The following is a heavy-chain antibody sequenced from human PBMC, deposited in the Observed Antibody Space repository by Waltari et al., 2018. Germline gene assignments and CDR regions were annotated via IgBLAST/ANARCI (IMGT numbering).Heavy chain of an antibody. D-gene: IGHD2-21*01. Sequence: QVQLQESGPGLVKPSETLSLTCTVSGGSISSYYWSWIRQPPGKGLEWIGYIYTSGSTNYNPSLKRRVTISVDTSKNQFSLKLGSVTAADTAVYYCARGGTYCGGDCYGENWFDPWGQGTLVTVSS. J-gene: IGHJ5*02. CDR3: ARGGTYCGGDCYGENWFDP. V-gene: IGHV4-4*09. CDR1: GGSISSYY. CDR2: IYTSGST.